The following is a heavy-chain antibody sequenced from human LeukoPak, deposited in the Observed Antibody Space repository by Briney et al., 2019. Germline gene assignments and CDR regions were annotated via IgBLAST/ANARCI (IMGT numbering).Heavy chain of an antibody. D-gene: IGHD3-16*01. V-gene: IGHV3-7*01. Sequence: GGSLRLSCAASGFTFSDSWMSWVRQAPGKGLEWVANMTQDGSAKDYVDSVKGRFTISRDNARNSLYLQMSSLRAEDTAVYYCATYTHWVAGDVWGQGTTVTVS. CDR1: GFTFSDSW. J-gene: IGHJ6*02. CDR2: MTQDGSAK. CDR3: ATYTHWVAGDV.